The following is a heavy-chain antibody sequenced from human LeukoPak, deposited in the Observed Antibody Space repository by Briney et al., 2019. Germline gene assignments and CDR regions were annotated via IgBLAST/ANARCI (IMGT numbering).Heavy chain of an antibody. CDR1: GFRFNSFA. CDR2: IWYGGSNK. Sequence: GGSLRLSCAASGFRFNSFAMHWVRQAPGKGLEWVAVIWYGGSNKYYADSVKGRFTISRDNSKNTVYLQMNSLRAEDSAIYYCARPYGDYYFDYWGQGTLVTVSS. D-gene: IGHD4-17*01. CDR3: ARPYGDYYFDY. V-gene: IGHV3-33*01. J-gene: IGHJ4*02.